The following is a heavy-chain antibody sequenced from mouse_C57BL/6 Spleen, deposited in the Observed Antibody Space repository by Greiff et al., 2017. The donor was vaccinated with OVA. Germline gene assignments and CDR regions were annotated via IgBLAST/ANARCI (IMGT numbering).Heavy chain of an antibody. CDR1: GYSITSGYY. V-gene: IGHV3-6*01. CDR2: ISYDGSN. Sequence: EVQLQESGPGLVKPSQSLSLTCSVTGYSITSGYYWNWIRQFPGNKLEWMGYISYDGSNNYNPSRKNRISITRDTSKNQFFLKLNSVTTEDTATYYCARERDYYGSIPVAYWGQGTLVTVSA. J-gene: IGHJ3*01. CDR3: ARERDYYGSIPVAY. D-gene: IGHD1-1*01.